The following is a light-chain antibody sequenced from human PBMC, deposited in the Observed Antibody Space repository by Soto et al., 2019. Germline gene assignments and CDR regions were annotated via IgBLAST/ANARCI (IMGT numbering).Light chain of an antibody. CDR3: SAYAESNFVL. J-gene: IGLJ2*01. CDR2: EVS. CDR1: SSDVGGYNF. Sequence: QSALTQPPSASGSPGQSVTISCTGTSSDVGGYNFVSWYQQHPGKAPKLMIYEVSERPSGVPDRFSGSKSGNTASLTVSGLQVGEGEDYYSSAYAESNFVLFGGGT. V-gene: IGLV2-8*01.